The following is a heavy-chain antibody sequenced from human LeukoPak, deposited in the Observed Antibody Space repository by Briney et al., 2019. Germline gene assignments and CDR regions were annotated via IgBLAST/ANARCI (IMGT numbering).Heavy chain of an antibody. CDR3: ARHRGSGSSSIPFDY. V-gene: IGHV4-39*01. CDR2: VYYSGGI. D-gene: IGHD3-10*01. CDR1: GASIITGSPY. Sequence: SETLSLTCAVSGASIITGSPYWGWIRQSPGKGPEWIGTVYYSGGIYYNPSLKSRVTLSVDTSKNQFSLRLTSVSASDTAVYYCARHRGSGSSSIPFDYWGQGTLVTVSS. J-gene: IGHJ4*02.